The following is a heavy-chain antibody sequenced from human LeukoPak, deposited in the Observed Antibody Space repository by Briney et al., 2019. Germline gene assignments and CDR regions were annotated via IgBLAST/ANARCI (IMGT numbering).Heavy chain of an antibody. CDR2: IYYSGST. J-gene: IGHJ4*02. Sequence: SETLSLTCTVSGGSISSYYWSWIRQPPGKGLEWIGYIYYSGSTNYNPSLKSRVTISVDTSKNQFSLKLSSVTAADTAVYYCARLRRKYGYDYWGQGTLVTVSS. D-gene: IGHD5-18*01. V-gene: IGHV4-59*08. CDR3: ARLRRKYGYDY. CDR1: GGSISSYY.